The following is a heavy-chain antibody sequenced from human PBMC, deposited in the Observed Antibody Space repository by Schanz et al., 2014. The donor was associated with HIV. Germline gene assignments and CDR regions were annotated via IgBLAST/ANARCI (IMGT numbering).Heavy chain of an antibody. CDR1: GFSFSNYG. D-gene: IGHD2-2*01. J-gene: IGHJ6*02. Sequence: QVQLLESGGGVVQPVLRLSCAASGFSFSNYGMHWVRQAPGKGLEWVAVISFDGSNKYYADSVKGRFTISRDNSKNMLFLQMNSLRAEDTAVYYCARDLGIVVVPATGAGMDVWGQGTTVTVSS. CDR3: ARDLGIVVVPATGAGMDV. V-gene: IGHV3-30*03. CDR2: ISFDGSNK.